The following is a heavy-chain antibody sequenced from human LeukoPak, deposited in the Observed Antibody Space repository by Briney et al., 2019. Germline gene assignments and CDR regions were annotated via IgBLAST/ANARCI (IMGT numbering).Heavy chain of an antibody. Sequence: GGSLRLSCTASDFTFSNYPMSWVRQAPGKGPEWVSCISASGASTDYADSVKGRFTISRDNSKSTLYLHMNSLRVEDTAVYYCAEDRGNYNNYYMDVWGKGTTVTVSS. V-gene: IGHV3-23*01. CDR2: ISASGAST. D-gene: IGHD5-12*01. CDR1: DFTFSNYP. J-gene: IGHJ6*03. CDR3: AEDRGNYNNYYMDV.